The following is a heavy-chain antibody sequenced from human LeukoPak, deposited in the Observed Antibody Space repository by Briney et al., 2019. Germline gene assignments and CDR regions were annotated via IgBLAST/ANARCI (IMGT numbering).Heavy chain of an antibody. CDR2: IRFDGSTQ. CDR3: AKEGGDGSPFDY. J-gene: IGHJ4*02. CDR1: GFIFSNYG. V-gene: IGHV3-30*02. Sequence: GGSLRLSCAASGFIFSNYGMHWVRHSPDKGLEWVTFIRFDGSTQYSADSVKGRFTISRDNSKDTLYLQMSSLRLEDTGVYYCAKEGGDGSPFDYWGQGISVTVSS. D-gene: IGHD5-24*01.